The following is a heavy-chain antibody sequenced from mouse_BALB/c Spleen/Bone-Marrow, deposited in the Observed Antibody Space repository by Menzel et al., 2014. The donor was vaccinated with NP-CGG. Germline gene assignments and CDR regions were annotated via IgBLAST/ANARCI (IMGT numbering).Heavy chain of an antibody. CDR1: GFTFSSYI. CDR3: VRHRYDGYYFDY. V-gene: IGHV5-12-2*01. D-gene: IGHD2-14*01. Sequence: EVKLQESGGGLVQPGGSLKLSCAASGFTFSSYIMSWVRQTPEKRLEWVAYISNGGDNTYYPDTVKGRFIISRDNAKNTLCLQMSRLKSEDTAMYYCVRHRYDGYYFDYWGQGTTLTVSS. CDR2: ISNGGDNT. J-gene: IGHJ2*01.